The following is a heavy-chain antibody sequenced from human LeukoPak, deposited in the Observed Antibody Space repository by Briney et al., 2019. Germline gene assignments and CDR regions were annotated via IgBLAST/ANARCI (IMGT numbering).Heavy chain of an antibody. J-gene: IGHJ4*02. D-gene: IGHD3-22*01. CDR1: GYSISSGDY. CDR2: IYTSGST. CDR3: AIHYYDSSGRDY. V-gene: IGHV4-61*02. Sequence: PSETLSLTCTVSGYSISSGDYWSWIRQPAGKGLEWIGRIYTSGSTNYNPSLKSRVTISVDKSKNQFSLKLSSVTAADTAVYYCAIHYYDSSGRDYWGQGTLVTVSS.